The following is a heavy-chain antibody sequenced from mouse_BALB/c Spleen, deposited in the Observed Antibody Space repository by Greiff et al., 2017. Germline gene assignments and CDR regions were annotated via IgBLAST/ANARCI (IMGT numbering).Heavy chain of an antibody. Sequence: QVQLKQSGPGLVAPSQSLSITCTVSGFSLTSYGVHWVRQPPGKGLEWLGVIWAGGSTNYNSALMSRLSISKDNSKSQVFLKMNSLQTDDTAMYYCASTFNPYGYDGYYFDYWGQGTTLTVSS. J-gene: IGHJ2*01. CDR1: GFSLTSYG. CDR3: ASTFNPYGYDGYYFDY. D-gene: IGHD2-2*01. V-gene: IGHV2-9*02. CDR2: IWAGGST.